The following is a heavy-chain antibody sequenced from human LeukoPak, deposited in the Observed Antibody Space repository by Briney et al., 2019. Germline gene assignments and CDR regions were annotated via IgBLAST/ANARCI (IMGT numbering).Heavy chain of an antibody. CDR2: IYTSGST. CDR1: GGSISSGGYS. V-gene: IGHV4-61*02. Sequence: SETLSLTCAVSGGSISSGGYSWSWIRQPPGKGLEWIGRIYTSGSTNYNPSLKSRVTMSVNTSKNQFSLKLSSVTAADTAVYYCARGNWNDVVGYYFDYWGQGTLVTVSS. D-gene: IGHD1-1*01. CDR3: ARGNWNDVVGYYFDY. J-gene: IGHJ4*02.